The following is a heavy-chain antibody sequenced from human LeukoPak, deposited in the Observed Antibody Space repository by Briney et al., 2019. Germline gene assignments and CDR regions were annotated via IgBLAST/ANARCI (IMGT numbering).Heavy chain of an antibody. CDR3: AAGYSYGYDAFDI. V-gene: IGHV1-58*02. Sequence: SVKVSCKASGFTFTSSAMQWVRQARGQRLEWIGWIVVGSGNTNYAQKFQERVTITRDMSTSTAYMELSSLRSEDTAVYYCAAGYSYGYDAFDIWGQGTMVTVSS. D-gene: IGHD5-18*01. CDR2: IVVGSGNT. J-gene: IGHJ3*02. CDR1: GFTFTSSA.